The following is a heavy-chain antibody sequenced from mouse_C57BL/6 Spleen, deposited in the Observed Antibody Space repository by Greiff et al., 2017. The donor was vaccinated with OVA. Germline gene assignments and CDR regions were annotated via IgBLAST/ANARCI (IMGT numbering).Heavy chain of an antibody. CDR3: ARPAYYSNYFDY. J-gene: IGHJ2*01. D-gene: IGHD2-5*01. CDR1: GYTFTSYW. Sequence: QVQLKQPGAELVRPGSSVKLSCKASGYTFTSYWMDWVKQRPGQGLEWIGNIYPSDSETHYNQKFKDKATLTVDKSSSTAYMQLSSLTSEDSAVYYCARPAYYSNYFDYWGQGTTLTVSS. V-gene: IGHV1-61*01. CDR2: IYPSDSET.